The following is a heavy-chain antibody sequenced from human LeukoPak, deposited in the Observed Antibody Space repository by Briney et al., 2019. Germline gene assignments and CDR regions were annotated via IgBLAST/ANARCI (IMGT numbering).Heavy chain of an antibody. CDR3: ARDDSSWGTGYFDY. J-gene: IGHJ4*02. V-gene: IGHV3-11*04. CDR1: GFTFSDYF. CDR2: ISSSGSTI. D-gene: IGHD6-13*01. Sequence: PGGSLRLSCAASGFTFSDYFMSWIRQAPGKGLEGVSYISSSGSTIYYADSVKGRFTISRDNAKNSLYLQMNSLRAEDTAVYYCARDDSSWGTGYFDYWGQGTLVTVSS.